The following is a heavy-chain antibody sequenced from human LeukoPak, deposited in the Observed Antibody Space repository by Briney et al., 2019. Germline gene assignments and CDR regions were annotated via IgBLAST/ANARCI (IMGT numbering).Heavy chain of an antibody. V-gene: IGHV4-4*07. CDR1: GVSISSYS. CDR2: IYTSGST. CDR3: ARSARRGPSAMMDV. Sequence: SETLTLTCTVSGVSISSYSGSWIRQPAGKGLEWIGRIYTSGSTNYNPSLKSRVTMSVDTSKNQFSLKLGSVTAADTAVYYCARSARRGPSAMMDVWGQGTTVTVSS. J-gene: IGHJ6*02. D-gene: IGHD2-2*01.